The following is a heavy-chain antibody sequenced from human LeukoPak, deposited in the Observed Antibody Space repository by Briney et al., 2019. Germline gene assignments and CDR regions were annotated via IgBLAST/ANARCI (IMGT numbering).Heavy chain of an antibody. D-gene: IGHD1-26*01. V-gene: IGHV3-23*01. CDR3: AKDLGPSGSYYPSYYFDY. J-gene: IGHJ4*02. CDR2: ISGGGGST. Sequence: PGGSLTLSCAVSGFTFSSYAMSWVRQAAGKGLEWVSAISGGGGSTYYADSVKGRFTISRDNSKTTLYLQMNSLRAEDTAVYYCAKDLGPSGSYYPSYYFDYWGQGTLVTVSS. CDR1: GFTFSSYA.